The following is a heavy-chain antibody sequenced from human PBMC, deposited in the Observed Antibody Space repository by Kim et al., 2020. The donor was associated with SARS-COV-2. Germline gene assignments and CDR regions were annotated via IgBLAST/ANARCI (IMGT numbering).Heavy chain of an antibody. Sequence: VNGRFTISRDNSKNTLYLQMGSLRAEDMAVYYCARSPAPSWRITGTSFDYWGQGTLVTVSS. CDR3: ARSPAPSWRITGTSFDY. J-gene: IGHJ4*02. V-gene: IGHV3-64*01. D-gene: IGHD1-7*01.